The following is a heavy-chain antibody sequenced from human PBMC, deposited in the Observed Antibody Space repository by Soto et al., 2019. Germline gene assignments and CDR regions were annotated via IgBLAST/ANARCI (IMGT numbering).Heavy chain of an antibody. Sequence: SGPTPVNPTQTLTLTCSFSWFSLPTSGIGVGWIRQPPGRALEWLALIYWDDDKRYSPSLKSRLTITKDTAKNQVVLTMANMDPVDTATYYCVRRRRLWDGGICYYSWFDPWGKGALVTVS. J-gene: IGHJ5*02. D-gene: IGHD2-15*01. CDR3: VRRRRLWDGGICYYSWFDP. V-gene: IGHV2-5*02. CDR1: WFSLPTSGIG. CDR2: IYWDDDK.